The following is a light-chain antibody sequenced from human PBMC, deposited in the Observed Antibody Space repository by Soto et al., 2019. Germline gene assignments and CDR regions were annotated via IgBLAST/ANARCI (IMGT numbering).Light chain of an antibody. CDR3: QQHNTFWT. J-gene: IGKJ1*01. CDR1: QSISGL. V-gene: IGKV1-5*03. Sequence: DIQMTQSPSTLSASVGARVPITCRASQSISGLLAWYQQRPGKAPKLLIYKASGLESGVPSRFSGSGSGTEFTLTINGLQPDDFATYYCQQHNTFWTFGQGTKVDIK. CDR2: KAS.